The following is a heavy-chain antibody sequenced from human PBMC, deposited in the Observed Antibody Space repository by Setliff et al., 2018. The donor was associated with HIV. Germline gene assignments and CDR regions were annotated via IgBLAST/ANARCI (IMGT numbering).Heavy chain of an antibody. V-gene: IGHV4-39*07. CDR1: AGSIRSSTYY. D-gene: IGHD2-21*02. Sequence: SETLSLTCTVSAGSIRSSTYYWSWIRQPPGKGLEWIGEINHSGSTNYNPSLKSRVTISVDTSKNQFSLKLSSVTAAGTAVYYCAREYSDDGYCGGDCYFDYWGQGTLVTVSS. CDR2: INHSGST. CDR3: AREYSDDGYCGGDCYFDY. J-gene: IGHJ4*02.